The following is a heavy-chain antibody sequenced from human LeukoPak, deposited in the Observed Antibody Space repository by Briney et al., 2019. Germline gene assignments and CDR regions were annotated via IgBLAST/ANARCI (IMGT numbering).Heavy chain of an antibody. CDR2: ISPNSGGT. CDR1: GYTFTSYG. Sequence: ASVKVSCKASGYTFTSYGISWVRQAPGQGLEWMGWISPNSGGTNYAQKFQGRVTMTRDTSISTAYMELSRLRSDDTAVYYCARGRRWGVVPAAIQNWFDPWGQGTLVTVSS. D-gene: IGHD2-2*02. V-gene: IGHV1-2*02. CDR3: ARGRRWGVVPAAIQNWFDP. J-gene: IGHJ5*02.